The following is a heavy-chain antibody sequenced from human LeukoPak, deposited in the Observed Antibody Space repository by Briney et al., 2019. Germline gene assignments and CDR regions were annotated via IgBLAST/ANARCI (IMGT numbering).Heavy chain of an antibody. CDR2: INAYRGNT. Sequence: ASAWVSCTDSGDTFSIYGRSSSRQAPGQGLEWMGWINAYRGNTNYTQKFQGRVTTTRDTSTGTAYMELRSLRSDDTAVYFCARDASAGVGNVFDCWGQGALVTVSS. D-gene: IGHD1-1*01. V-gene: IGHV1-18*01. J-gene: IGHJ4*02. CDR3: ARDASAGVGNVFDC. CDR1: GDTFSIYG.